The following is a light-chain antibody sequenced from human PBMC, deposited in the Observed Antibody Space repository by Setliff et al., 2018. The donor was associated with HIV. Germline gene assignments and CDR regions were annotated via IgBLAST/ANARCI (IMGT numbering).Light chain of an antibody. CDR2: EFR. J-gene: IGLJ1*01. V-gene: IGLV2-14*01. CDR1: SSDVGGYNF. Sequence: QSALTQPASVSGSPGQSITISCTGTSSDVGGYNFVSWYQQHPGKAPKLIIYEFRNRPSGVSNRFSGSKSGNTASLTISGLQAEDEADYYCSSYISSSTLFGTGTKVTVL. CDR3: SSYISSSTL.